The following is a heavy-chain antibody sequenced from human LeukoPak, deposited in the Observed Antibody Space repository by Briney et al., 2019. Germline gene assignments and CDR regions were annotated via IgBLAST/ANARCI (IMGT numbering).Heavy chain of an antibody. CDR3: ARRDIVVVPAFPS. CDR1: GGSFSGYY. V-gene: IGHV4-34*01. J-gene: IGHJ5*02. D-gene: IGHD2-2*01. Sequence: SETLSLTCAVYGGSFSGYYWSWIRQPPGKGLEWIGEINHSGSTNYNPSLKSRVNMSVDTSKNQFSLKLSSVTAADTAVYYCARRDIVVVPAFPSWGQGTLVTVSS. CDR2: INHSGST.